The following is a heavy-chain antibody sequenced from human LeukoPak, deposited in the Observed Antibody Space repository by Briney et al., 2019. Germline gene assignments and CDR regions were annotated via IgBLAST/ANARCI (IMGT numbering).Heavy chain of an antibody. J-gene: IGHJ5*02. CDR3: ATSEEQQLVLEPYWFDP. CDR1: GGTFSIYA. Sequence: SVNVSCKASGGTFSIYAISWVRQAPGQGLEWMGGIIPIFGTANYAQKFQGRVTITADESTSTAYMELSSLRSEDTAVYYCATSEEQQLVLEPYWFDPWGQGTLVTVSS. D-gene: IGHD6-13*01. CDR2: IIPIFGTA. V-gene: IGHV1-69*13.